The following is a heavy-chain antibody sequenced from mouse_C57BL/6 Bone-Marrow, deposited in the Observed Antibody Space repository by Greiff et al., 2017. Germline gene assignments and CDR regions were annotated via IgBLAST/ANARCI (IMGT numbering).Heavy chain of an antibody. CDR3: ARAAYYGSSLAWFAY. CDR1: GYTFTGYW. CDR2: ILPGSGST. V-gene: IGHV1-9*01. Sequence: QVQLQQSGAELMKPGASVKLSCKATGYTFTGYWIEWVKQRPGHGLEWIGEILPGSGSTNYNEKFKGKATFTADTSSNTAYMQHSSLTTEASAIYYCARAAYYGSSLAWFAYWGQGTLVTVSA. D-gene: IGHD1-1*01. J-gene: IGHJ3*01.